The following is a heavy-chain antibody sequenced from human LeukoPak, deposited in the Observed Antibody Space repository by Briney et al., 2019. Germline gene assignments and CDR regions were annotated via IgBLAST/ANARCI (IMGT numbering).Heavy chain of an antibody. CDR1: GFSFGEYG. CDR3: TADQFF. Sequence: GGSLSLSCRASGFSFGEYGMSWVGQAPGKGLEWVVFIRAKAYGGTADYAASVKGRFSISRDDSRSIAYLQMNSLKTEDTAVYYCTADQFFWGQGTLVIVSS. D-gene: IGHD3-3*01. CDR2: IRAKAYGGTA. V-gene: IGHV3-49*04. J-gene: IGHJ4*02.